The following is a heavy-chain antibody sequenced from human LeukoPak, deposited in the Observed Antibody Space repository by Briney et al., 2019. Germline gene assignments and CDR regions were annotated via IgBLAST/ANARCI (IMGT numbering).Heavy chain of an antibody. CDR3: ARDGCTNGVCYGDY. CDR2: ISAYNGNT. V-gene: IGHV1-18*01. CDR1: GYTFTSYG. J-gene: IGHJ4*02. Sequence: ASVKVSCTASGYTFTSYGISWVRQAPGPGLEWMGWISAYNGNTNYAQKLQGRVTMTTDTSTSTAYMELRSLRSDDTAVYYCARDGCTNGVCYGDYWGQGTLVTVSS. D-gene: IGHD2-8*01.